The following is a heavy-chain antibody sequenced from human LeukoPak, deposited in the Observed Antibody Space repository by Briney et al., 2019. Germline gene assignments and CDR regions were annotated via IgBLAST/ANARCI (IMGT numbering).Heavy chain of an antibody. CDR1: GGSFSGYY. CDR3: ARHRYYYRSGSYYGAPYYMDV. CDR2: INHSGST. V-gene: IGHV4-34*01. D-gene: IGHD3-10*01. J-gene: IGHJ6*03. Sequence: PSETLSLTCAVYGGSFSGYYWSWIRQPPGKGLEWIGEINHSGSTNYNPSLKSRVTISVDTSKNQFSLKLSSVTAADTAVYYCARHRYYYRSGSYYGAPYYMDVWGKGTTVTISS.